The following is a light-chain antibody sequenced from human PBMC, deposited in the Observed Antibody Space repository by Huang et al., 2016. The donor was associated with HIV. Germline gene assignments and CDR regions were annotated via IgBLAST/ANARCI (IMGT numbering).Light chain of an antibody. CDR3: QKYDSLPRT. CDR2: AAS. CDR1: QDIKNY. Sequence: IQMTLYSSSLSASVGDRVTITCRARQDIKNYLAWYQQKAGQVPKLLIYAASSLQSGVPSRLSGSGSGTDFTLSITSLQPEDVAIYYCQKYDSLPRTFGQGTKVDIK. J-gene: IGKJ1*01. V-gene: IGKV1-27*01.